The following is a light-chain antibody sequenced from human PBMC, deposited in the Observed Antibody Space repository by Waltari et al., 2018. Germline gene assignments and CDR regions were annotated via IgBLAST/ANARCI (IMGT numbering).Light chain of an antibody. V-gene: IGKV1-39*01. Sequence: DIQMTQFPTSLSASVEERVTIPCRANQPITNYLNWYQQKSGKAPRLLIYGASNLQGGVPSRFRGSGSGTDFTLTISNLQPEDFATYYCQQTYITPRTFGQGTKVEIK. CDR2: GAS. CDR3: QQTYITPRT. J-gene: IGKJ1*01. CDR1: QPITNY.